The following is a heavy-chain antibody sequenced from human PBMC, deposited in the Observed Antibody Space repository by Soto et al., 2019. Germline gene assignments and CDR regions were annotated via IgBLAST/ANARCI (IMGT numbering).Heavy chain of an antibody. CDR1: GFTLRAEW. D-gene: IGHD3-10*01. CDR2: INTDGSAT. CDR3: ARDRPGSQHYFDY. Sequence: HGGSLRLSCAASGFTLRAEWVHWVRQAPGEGLVWVSRINTDGSATGYADSVKGRFTISRDNAKNMVYLQMNSLRAEDTAVYYSARDRPGSQHYFDYWGPGTLVTVSS. J-gene: IGHJ4*02. V-gene: IGHV3-74*01.